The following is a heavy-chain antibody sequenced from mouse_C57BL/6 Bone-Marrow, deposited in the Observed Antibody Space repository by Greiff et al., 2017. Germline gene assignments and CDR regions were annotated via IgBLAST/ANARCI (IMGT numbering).Heavy chain of an antibody. D-gene: IGHD1-1*01. Sequence: QVQLKQPGAELVKPGASVKLSCKASGYTFTSYWMHWVKQRPGQGLEWIGMIHPNSGSTNYNEKFKSKATLTVDKSSSTAYMQLSSLTSEDSAVYNCASSVDVDGIYYLDYWGQGTTLTVSS. CDR1: GYTFTSYW. CDR3: ASSVDVDGIYYLDY. V-gene: IGHV1-64*01. CDR2: IHPNSGST. J-gene: IGHJ2*01.